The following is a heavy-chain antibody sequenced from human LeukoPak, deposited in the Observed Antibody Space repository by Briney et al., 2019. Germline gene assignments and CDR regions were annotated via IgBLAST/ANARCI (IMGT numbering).Heavy chain of an antibody. CDR1: GYSFTSYW. Sequence: GESLKISCKGSGYSFTSYWIGWVRQMPGKGLEWVGIIYPGDSDTRYSPSFQGQVTISADKSISTAYLQWSSLKASDTAMYYCARGIFTDYDFWSGSNWFDPWGQGTLVTVSS. CDR2: IYPGDSDT. CDR3: ARGIFTDYDFWSGSNWFDP. D-gene: IGHD3-3*01. V-gene: IGHV5-51*01. J-gene: IGHJ5*02.